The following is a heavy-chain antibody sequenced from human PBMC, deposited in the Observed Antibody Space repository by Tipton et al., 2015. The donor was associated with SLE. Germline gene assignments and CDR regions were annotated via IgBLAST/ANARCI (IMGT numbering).Heavy chain of an antibody. Sequence: GSLRLSCATSGFTFSTHAMGWVRQAAGKGLEWVSIIYSGGTIYYADSVKGRFTISRDNYKTTLFLQMTSLRAEDTAVYYCAKSYSGYYFDHWGQGTLVTVSS. CDR3: AKSYSGYYFDH. CDR2: IYSGGTI. D-gene: IGHD5-12*01. J-gene: IGHJ4*02. CDR1: GFTFSTHA. V-gene: IGHV3-23*03.